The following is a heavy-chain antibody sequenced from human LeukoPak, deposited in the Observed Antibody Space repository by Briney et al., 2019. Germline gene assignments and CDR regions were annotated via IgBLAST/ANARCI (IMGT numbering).Heavy chain of an antibody. J-gene: IGHJ3*02. CDR3: ARKGYYYDSSGYYHSAFDI. V-gene: IGHV5-51*01. CDR1: GYSFTSYW. CDR2: IYPGDSDT. D-gene: IGHD3-22*01. Sequence: GESLKISCKGSGYSFTSYWIGRGRQLPAKGLEGMVIIYPGDSDTRYRPSFQGQVTISADKSISTAYLQWSSLKASDTAMYYCARKGYYYDSSGYYHSAFDIWGQGTMVTVSS.